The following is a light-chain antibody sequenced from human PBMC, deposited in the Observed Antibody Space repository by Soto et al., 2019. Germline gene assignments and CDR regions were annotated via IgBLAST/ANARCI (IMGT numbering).Light chain of an antibody. CDR1: SSDVGNYNY. V-gene: IGLV2-14*03. J-gene: IGLJ1*01. Sequence: QSALTQPASVSGSPGQSITISCTGASSDVGNYNYVSWYQQHPGKAPKLIIYDVSNRPSGVSNRFSGSKSGNKASLTISGLQAEDEADHYCRSYTSSTTLYVFGTGTKVTVL. CDR3: RSYTSSTTLYV. CDR2: DVS.